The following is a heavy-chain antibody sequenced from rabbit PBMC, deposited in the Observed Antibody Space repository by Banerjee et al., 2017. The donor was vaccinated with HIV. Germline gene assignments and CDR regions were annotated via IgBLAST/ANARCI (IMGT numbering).Heavy chain of an antibody. V-gene: IGHV1S40*01. CDR3: ARCNKYDDYGDVWLDL. J-gene: IGHJ6*01. CDR2: IYTSSGAT. D-gene: IGHD2-1*01. Sequence: QSLAESGGDLVKPEGSLTLTCTASGFSFSSNAMCWVRQAPGKGPEWIGCIYTSSGATYYASWAKGRFTISKTSSTTVTLQMPSLTAADTATYFCARCNKYDDYGDVWLDLWGPGTLVTVS. CDR1: GFSFSSNA.